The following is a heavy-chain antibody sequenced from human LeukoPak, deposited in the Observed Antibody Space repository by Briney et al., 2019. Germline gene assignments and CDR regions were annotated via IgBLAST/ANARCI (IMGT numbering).Heavy chain of an antibody. CDR1: GFTFSTYA. V-gene: IGHV3-23*01. D-gene: IGHD6-6*01. Sequence: GGSLRLSCAASGFTFSTYAMSWVRQAPGKGLEWVSTIRGDTSDTYFADSVKGRFTISRNNSRPTLYLQMSSLRAEDTAVYYCAKNQGPLKGSYCFDSWGQGTLVSVSS. J-gene: IGHJ4*02. CDR3: AKNQGPLKGSYCFDS. CDR2: IRGDTSDT.